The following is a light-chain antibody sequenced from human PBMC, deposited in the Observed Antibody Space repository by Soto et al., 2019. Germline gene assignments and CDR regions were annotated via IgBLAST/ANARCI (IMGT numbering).Light chain of an antibody. CDR1: QAMGTY. J-gene: IGKJ4*01. CDR3: QQLNGYQLA. CDR2: SAS. Sequence: DIQLTQSPSFLSAFVGDTVTITCRASQAMGTYLAWYQQKPGKVPKLLIRSASTLQSGVPPRFSGGGSGTEFTLTISTLQPDDSGIYYCQQLNGYQLAFGGGTNVEIK. V-gene: IGKV1-9*01.